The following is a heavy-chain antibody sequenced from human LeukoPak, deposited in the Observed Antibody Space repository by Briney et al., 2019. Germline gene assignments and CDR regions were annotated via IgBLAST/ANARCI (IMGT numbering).Heavy chain of an antibody. J-gene: IGHJ4*02. Sequence: PSQTLSLTCTVSGGSISSGDYYWSWVRQPPGKGLEWIGYIYYRWSTSYNPSLKSRVTMSVDTSKNQFSLNLNSVTAADTAVYYCARGVRRSGYYDYWGQGTLVAVSS. V-gene: IGHV4-30-4*01. CDR3: ARGVRRSGYYDY. CDR1: GGSISSGDYY. CDR2: IYYRWST. D-gene: IGHD3-22*01.